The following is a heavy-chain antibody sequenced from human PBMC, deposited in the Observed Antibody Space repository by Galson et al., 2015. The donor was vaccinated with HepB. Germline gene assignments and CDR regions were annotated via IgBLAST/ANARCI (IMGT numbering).Heavy chain of an antibody. CDR1: GFTFSNAV. CDR2: IGPSGDT. J-gene: IGHJ1*01. CDR3: ANYPAQGQYFRSFQF. Sequence: SLRLSCAASGFTFSNAVMNWVRQAPGKGLDWVSTIGPSGDTYYTDSVEGRFTISRDNSKNTLYLQMNSLRAEDTAVYYCANYPAQGQYFRSFQFWGQGTLVTVSS. V-gene: IGHV3-23*01. D-gene: IGHD2/OR15-2a*01.